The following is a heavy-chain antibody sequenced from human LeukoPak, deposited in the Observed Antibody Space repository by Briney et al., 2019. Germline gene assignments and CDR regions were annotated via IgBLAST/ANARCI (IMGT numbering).Heavy chain of an antibody. Sequence: SETLSLTCTVSGGSISSSSYSWGWIRQPPGKGLEWIGSVSHSGSINYDPSLKNRVTISVDTSKNQFSLKLSSVTAADTAVYYCARPSGYDQYYFDYWGQGTLVTVSS. J-gene: IGHJ4*02. V-gene: IGHV4-39*01. CDR3: ARPSGYDQYYFDY. D-gene: IGHD5-12*01. CDR2: VSHSGSI. CDR1: GGSISSSSYS.